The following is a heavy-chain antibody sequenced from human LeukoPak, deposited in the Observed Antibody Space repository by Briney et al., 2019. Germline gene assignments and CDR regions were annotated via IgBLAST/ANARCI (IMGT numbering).Heavy chain of an antibody. J-gene: IGHJ4*02. CDR3: ARDLGSNYVYFDY. D-gene: IGHD1-26*01. CDR1: GGSISGYY. Sequence: SETLSLTCTVSGGSISGYYWSWIRQPAGKGLEYIGRIYPSGITNYNPSLKSRVTMSVDSSKNQFSLKLSSVTAADTAMYYCARDLGSNYVYFDYWGQGSLVTVSS. CDR2: IYPSGIT. V-gene: IGHV4-4*07.